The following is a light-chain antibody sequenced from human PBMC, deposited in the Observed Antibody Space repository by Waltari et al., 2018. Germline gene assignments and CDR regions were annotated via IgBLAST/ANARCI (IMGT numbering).Light chain of an antibody. CDR2: DAS. V-gene: IGKV3-15*01. CDR3: QQYNYWPPAYS. Sequence: EIVMTQSPATLSMSPGERATLSCRASRYVRTSLAWYQQKPGQAPRLLIYDASARATGIPARFSGSGSGTEFTLTISSLQSEDFVVYYCQQYNYWPPAYSFGQGTKLEIK. CDR1: RYVRTS. J-gene: IGKJ2*01.